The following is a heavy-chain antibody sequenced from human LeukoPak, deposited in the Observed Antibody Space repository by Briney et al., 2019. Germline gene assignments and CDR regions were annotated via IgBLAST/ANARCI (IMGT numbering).Heavy chain of an antibody. CDR3: ARDRGSSSPGFDP. J-gene: IGHJ5*02. CDR1: GFTFSSYA. CDR2: ISYDGSNK. V-gene: IGHV3-30*01. Sequence: GRSLRLSCAASGFTFSSYAMYWVRQAPGKGLEWVAVISYDGSNKYYADSVKGRFTISRDNSKNTLYLQMNSLRAEDTAVNYCARDRGSSSPGFDPWGQGTLVTVSS. D-gene: IGHD6-6*01.